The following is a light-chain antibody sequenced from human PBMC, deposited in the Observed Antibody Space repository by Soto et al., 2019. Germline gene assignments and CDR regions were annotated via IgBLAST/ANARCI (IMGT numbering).Light chain of an antibody. J-gene: IGLJ1*01. CDR1: SSDIGSYDL. CDR3: CSYAGSNTFV. CDR2: EGS. Sequence: QLVLTQPASVSGSPGQSITVSCTGTSSDIGSYDLVSWYQRHPGKAPKLIIFEGSKRPSGVSNRFSGSKSGNTASLTLSGLQAEDEADYYCCSYAGSNTFVFGTGTKLTVL. V-gene: IGLV2-23*01.